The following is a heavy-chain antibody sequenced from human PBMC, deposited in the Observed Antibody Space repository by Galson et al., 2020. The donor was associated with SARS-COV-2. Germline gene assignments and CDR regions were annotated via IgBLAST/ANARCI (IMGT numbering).Heavy chain of an antibody. CDR1: GYSLIELS. D-gene: IGHD3-16*02. V-gene: IGHV1-24*01. Sequence: ASVKVSCNVSGYSLIELSLHWVRQAPGKGLEWMGGFDPQLGETIYAQKFQGRVTMTDDTSTDTAYMEVSSLTSEDTAVYYCATWKTDYVWGSYRTFDYWGQGTLLTVS. J-gene: IGHJ4*02. CDR2: FDPQLGET. CDR3: ATWKTDYVWGSYRTFDY.